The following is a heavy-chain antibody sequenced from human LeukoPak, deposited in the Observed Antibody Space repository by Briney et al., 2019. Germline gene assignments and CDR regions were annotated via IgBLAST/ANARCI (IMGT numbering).Heavy chain of an antibody. D-gene: IGHD2-2*01. V-gene: IGHV1-18*01. Sequence: ASVKVSCKASGGTFSSYAISWVRRAPGQGLEWMGWISAYNGNTNYAQKLQGRVTMTTDTSTSTAYMELRSLRSDDTAVYYCARDQGVVPAAIDYWGQGTLVTVSS. J-gene: IGHJ4*02. CDR2: ISAYNGNT. CDR3: ARDQGVVPAAIDY. CDR1: GGTFSSYA.